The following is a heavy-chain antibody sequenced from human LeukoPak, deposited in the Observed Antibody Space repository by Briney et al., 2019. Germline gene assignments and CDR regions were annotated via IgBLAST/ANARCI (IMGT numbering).Heavy chain of an antibody. CDR3: ARDSIPVPGSYFDY. V-gene: IGHV1-2*02. J-gene: IGHJ4*02. CDR1: GYTFTGYY. Sequence: ASVKVSCKASGYTFTGYYIHWMRQPPAQGLELMGWINTNNGGTKYEQKVQGRVTMTSNTSIGSDYMDLSRLMSDDTAVYYCARDSIPVPGSYFDYWGEGTLVTVSS. CDR2: INTNNGGT. D-gene: IGHD6-19*01.